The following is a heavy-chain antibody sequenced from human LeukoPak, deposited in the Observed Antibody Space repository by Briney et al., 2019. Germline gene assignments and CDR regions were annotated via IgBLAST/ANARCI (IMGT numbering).Heavy chain of an antibody. CDR3: ARDARLEAATIGGLDY. Sequence: GRSLRLSCAASGFTFSSYAMHWVRPAPGKRLEWVAVISYDGSNKYYADSVKGRFTISRDNSKNTLYLQMNSLRAEDTAVYYCARDARLEAATIGGLDYWGQGTLVTVSS. V-gene: IGHV3-30-3*01. CDR2: ISYDGSNK. J-gene: IGHJ4*02. D-gene: IGHD5-24*01. CDR1: GFTFSSYA.